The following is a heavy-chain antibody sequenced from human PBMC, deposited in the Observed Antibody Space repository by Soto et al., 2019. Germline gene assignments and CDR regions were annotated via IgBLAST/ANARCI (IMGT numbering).Heavy chain of an antibody. CDR2: IKQDGSET. D-gene: IGHD3-10*01. J-gene: IGHJ2*01. V-gene: IGHV3-7*01. CDR1: GFTFSNYW. Sequence: GGSLRLSCAASGFTFSNYWMTWVRQPPGKGLEWVANIKQDGSETYYVDSVKGRFAISRDNAKNSLYLQMNSLRAEDTAVYYCARQPFDNRYYGSKYWYFDLWGRGTLVTVSS. CDR3: ARQPFDNRYYGSKYWYFDL.